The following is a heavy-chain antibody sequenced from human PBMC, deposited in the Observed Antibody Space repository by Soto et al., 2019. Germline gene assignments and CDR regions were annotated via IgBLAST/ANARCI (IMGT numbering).Heavy chain of an antibody. V-gene: IGHV3-73*02. CDR3: ASAEAPYVYPEAFDS. CDR2: IRTKPNNYAT. J-gene: IGHJ4*02. Sequence: DVQLVESGGGLVQPGGSLKLSCATSGFSFSGTAMHWVRQASGKGLEWVGRIRTKPNNYATTYAASVTASFTISRDDSKNTQNLQMNSRNTDETAGYYGASAEAPYVYPEAFDSWGQGALVTVSS. CDR1: GFSFSGTA. D-gene: IGHD5-18*01.